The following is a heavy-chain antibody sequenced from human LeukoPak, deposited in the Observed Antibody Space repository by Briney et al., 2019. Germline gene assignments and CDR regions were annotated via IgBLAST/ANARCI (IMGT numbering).Heavy chain of an antibody. J-gene: IGHJ4*02. CDR1: GGSISGYY. CDR2: IYHSGTI. Sequence: SETLSLTCTVSGGSISGYYWNWIRQSPEKGLEWIGYIYHSGTINFNPSLKARVTMSIDTSKNQFSLKLSSVTAADTAVYYCAREITLTGYKYGLGFNYWGQGTLVTVSS. CDR3: AREITLTGYKYGLGFNY. V-gene: IGHV4-59*01. D-gene: IGHD2-15*01.